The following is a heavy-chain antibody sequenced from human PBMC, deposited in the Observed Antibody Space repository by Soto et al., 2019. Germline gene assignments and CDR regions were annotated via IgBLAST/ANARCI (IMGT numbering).Heavy chain of an antibody. CDR2: IDYSGTA. J-gene: IGHJ4*02. V-gene: IGHV4-39*01. CDR3: ARITGRHLDY. Sequence: SETLSLTFTVSAGYISVTNVFWGWVRQPPGKGLELIGNIDYSGTAYFSPSLATRVTFHVDTSKNQFSLTLYSVTAADTAVYYCARITGRHLDYWGQGILGTV. CDR1: AGYISVTNVF. D-gene: IGHD1-20*01.